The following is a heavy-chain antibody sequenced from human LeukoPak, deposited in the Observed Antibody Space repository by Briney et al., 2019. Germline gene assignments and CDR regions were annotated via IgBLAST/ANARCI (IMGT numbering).Heavy chain of an antibody. CDR1: GGSISSSNW. D-gene: IGHD6-13*01. Sequence: SETLSLTCAVSGGSISSSNWWSWVRQPPGKGLEWIGEIYHSESTNYNPSLKSRVTISVDKSKNQFSLKLSSVTAADTAVYYCASQYSSSWYWAFDIWGQGTMVTVSS. V-gene: IGHV4-4*02. CDR2: IYHSEST. CDR3: ASQYSSSWYWAFDI. J-gene: IGHJ3*02.